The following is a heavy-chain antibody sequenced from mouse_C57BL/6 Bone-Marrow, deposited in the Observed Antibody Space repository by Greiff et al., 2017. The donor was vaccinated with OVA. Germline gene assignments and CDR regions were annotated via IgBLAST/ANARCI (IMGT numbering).Heavy chain of an antibody. D-gene: IGHD1-1*01. Sequence: VQLQQSGPELVKPGASVKISCKASGYSFTGYYMNWVKQSPEKSLEWIGEINPSTGGTTYNQKFKAKATLTVDKSSSTAYMQLKSLTSEDSAVYYCAYYGSSPWFAYWGQGTLVTVSA. V-gene: IGHV1-42*01. CDR2: INPSTGGT. CDR1: GYSFTGYY. CDR3: AYYGSSPWFAY. J-gene: IGHJ3*01.